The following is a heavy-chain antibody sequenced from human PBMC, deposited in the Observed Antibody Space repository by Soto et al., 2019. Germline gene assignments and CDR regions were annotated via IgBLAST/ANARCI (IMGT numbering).Heavy chain of an antibody. J-gene: IGHJ4*02. CDR2: IIPIFGTA. Sequence: ASVKVSCKASGGTFSSYAISWVRQAPGQGLEWMGGIIPIFGTANYAQKFQGRVTITADESTSTAYMELSRLTSDDTAVYYCASAAVTGTAGLDFWGQGTQVTVSS. D-gene: IGHD6-19*01. CDR3: ASAAVTGTAGLDF. V-gene: IGHV1-69*13. CDR1: GGTFSSYA.